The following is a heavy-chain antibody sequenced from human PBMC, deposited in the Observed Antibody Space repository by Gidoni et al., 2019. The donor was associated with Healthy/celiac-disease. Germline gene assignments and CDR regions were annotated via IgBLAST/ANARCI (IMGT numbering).Heavy chain of an antibody. V-gene: IGHV4-34*01. J-gene: IGHJ5*02. D-gene: IGHD6-6*01. CDR2: INHSGST. Sequence: QVQLQQWGAGLLKPSETLSLTCAVYGGSFSGYYWSWIRQAPGKGLEWIGEINHSGSTNYNPSLKSRVTISVDTSKNQFSLKLSSVTAADTAVYYCARGRWKVAARPSNWFDPWGQGTLVTVSS. CDR1: GGSFSGYY. CDR3: ARGRWKVAARPSNWFDP.